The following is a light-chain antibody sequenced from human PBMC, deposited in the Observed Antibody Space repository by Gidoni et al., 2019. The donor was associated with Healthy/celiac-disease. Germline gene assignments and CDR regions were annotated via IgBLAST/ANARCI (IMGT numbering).Light chain of an antibody. J-gene: IGKJ4*01. V-gene: IGKV3-20*01. CDR1: QSVSSSY. CDR2: GAS. Sequence: IVLPQSPGTLSLSPGERATLSCRASQSVSSSYLAWYQQKPGQAPRLLIYGASSRATGIPDRFSGSGSGTDFTLTISRLEPEEFAVYYCQQRDTFGGGTKVEIK. CDR3: QQRDT.